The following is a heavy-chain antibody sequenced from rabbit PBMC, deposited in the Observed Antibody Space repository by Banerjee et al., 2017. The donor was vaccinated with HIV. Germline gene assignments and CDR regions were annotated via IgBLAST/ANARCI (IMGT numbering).Heavy chain of an antibody. V-gene: IGHV1S43*01. CDR2: IYTSSANT. D-gene: IGHD6-1*01. CDR1: GFSFSSSYY. J-gene: IGHJ4*01. Sequence: GGDLVKPGASLTLTCTASGFSFSSSYYMCWVRQAPGKGLELIACIYTSSANTWYASWVNGRFTISRSTSLNTVDLKMTSLTAADTATYFCARGGYVGYAGYGYAFDLWGPGTLVTVS. CDR3: ARGGYVGYAGYGYAFDL.